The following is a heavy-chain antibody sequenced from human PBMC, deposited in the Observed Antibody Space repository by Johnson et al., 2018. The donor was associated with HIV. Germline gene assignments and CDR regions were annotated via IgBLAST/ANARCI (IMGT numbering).Heavy chain of an antibody. Sequence: QVQLVESGGGVVQPGRSLRLSCAASGFTFSNYAMHWVRQAPGKGLEWVAVISYDGSNKYYADSVKGRFTISRDNSKNTLYLQMNSLRAEDTAGYYCARFDRGGSHACDIWGQGTMVTVSS. CDR2: ISYDGSNK. V-gene: IGHV3-30*04. D-gene: IGHD5-24*01. CDR1: GFTFSNYA. J-gene: IGHJ3*02. CDR3: ARFDRGGSHACDI.